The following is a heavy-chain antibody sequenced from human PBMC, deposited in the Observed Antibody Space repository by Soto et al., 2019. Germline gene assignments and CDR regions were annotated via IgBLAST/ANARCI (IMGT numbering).Heavy chain of an antibody. J-gene: IGHJ6*04. CDR2: IIPIFGTA. V-gene: IGHV1-69*13. Sequence: SVKVSCKAYGGTFSSYAISWVRQAPGQGLEWMGGIIPIFGTANYAQKFQGRVTITADEPTSTAYMELSSLRSEDTAVYYCARDSNLRTQNYYYYGMDVWGKGTTVTVSS. CDR3: ARDSNLRTQNYYYYGMDV. CDR1: GGTFSSYA.